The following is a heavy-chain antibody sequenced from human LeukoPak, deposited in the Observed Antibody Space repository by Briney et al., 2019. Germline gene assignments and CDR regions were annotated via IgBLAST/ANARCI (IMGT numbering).Heavy chain of an antibody. CDR2: IYYSGST. CDR1: GGSISTYF. Sequence: SETLSLTCNVTGGSISTYFWSWIRQPPGKGLEWVGYIYYSGSTNYNPSLKSRVTISVDTSKNQFSLKLRSVTAADTAVYYCARGKDSAYDRAFDIWGQGTMVTVSS. CDR3: ARGKDSAYDRAFDI. D-gene: IGHD5-12*01. V-gene: IGHV4-59*01. J-gene: IGHJ3*02.